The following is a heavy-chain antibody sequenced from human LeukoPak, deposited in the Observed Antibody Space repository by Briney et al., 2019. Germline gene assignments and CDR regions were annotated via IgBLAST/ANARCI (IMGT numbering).Heavy chain of an antibody. V-gene: IGHV1-69*04. J-gene: IGHJ4*02. CDR3: ARDGSRWLVLSY. D-gene: IGHD6-19*01. CDR1: GGTFSSYA. Sequence: SVKVSCKASGGTFSSYAISWVRQAPGQGLEWMGRIIPILGIANYVQKFQGRVTITADKSTSTAYMELSSLRSEDTAVYYCARDGSRWLVLSYWGQGTLVTVSS. CDR2: IIPILGIA.